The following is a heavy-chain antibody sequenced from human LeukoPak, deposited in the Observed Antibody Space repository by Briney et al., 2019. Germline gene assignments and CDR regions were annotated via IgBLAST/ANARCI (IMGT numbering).Heavy chain of an antibody. CDR2: INHSGST. CDR1: GGSFSDYY. D-gene: IGHD3-22*01. CDR3: ARGQYYSDPSAYPDFDY. Sequence: SETLSLTCAVYGGSFSDYYWNWIRQPPKKGLEWTGEINHSGSTNYNPSLKSRVTMSVDTSKNQFSLKLSSVTAADTAVYYCARGQYYSDPSAYPDFDYWGQGTLFVVSS. V-gene: IGHV4-34*01. J-gene: IGHJ4*02.